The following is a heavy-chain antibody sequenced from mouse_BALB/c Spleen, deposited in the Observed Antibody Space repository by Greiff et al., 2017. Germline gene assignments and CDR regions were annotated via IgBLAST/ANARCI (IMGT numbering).Heavy chain of an antibody. CDR2: ISSGSSTI. J-gene: IGHJ3*01. CDR3: ARWGSSYN. D-gene: IGHD1-1*01. V-gene: IGHV5-17*02. CDR1: GFTFSSFG. Sequence: EVMLVESGGGLVQPGGSRKLSCAASGFTFSSFGMHWVRQAPEKGLEWVAYISSGSSTIYYADTVKGRFTISRDNPKYTLFLQMTSLRSEDTAMYYCARWGSSYNWGQGTLVTVSA.